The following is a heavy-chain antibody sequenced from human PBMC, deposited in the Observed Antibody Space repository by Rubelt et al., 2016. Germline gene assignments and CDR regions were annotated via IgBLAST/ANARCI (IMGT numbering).Heavy chain of an antibody. CDR3: AKDLDFYYYYGMDV. J-gene: IGHJ6*02. CDR2: ISGSGGST. V-gene: IGHV3-23*04. CDR1: GFTFSSYG. Sequence: VQLVESGGGVVQPGRSLRLSCAASGFTFSSYGMHWVRQAPGKGLEWVSAISGSGGSTYYADSVKGRFTISRDNSKNTLYLQMNSLRAEDTAVYYCAKDLDFYYYYGMDVWGQGTTVTVSS.